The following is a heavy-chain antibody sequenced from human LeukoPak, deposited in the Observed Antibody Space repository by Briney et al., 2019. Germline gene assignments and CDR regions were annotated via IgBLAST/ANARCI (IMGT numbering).Heavy chain of an antibody. V-gene: IGHV3-64*02. CDR3: TRDGGSFCDFDY. CDR2: INTDRRIT. J-gene: IGHJ4*02. D-gene: IGHD1-26*01. Sequence: GSVINTDRRITYYADSVKGRFTISRDNSKNTVYLQMGSLRGEDMAVYYCTRDGGSFCDFDYWGQGALVTVSS.